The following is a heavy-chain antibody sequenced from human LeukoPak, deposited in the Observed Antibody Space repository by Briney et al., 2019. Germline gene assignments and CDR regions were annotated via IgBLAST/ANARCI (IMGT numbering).Heavy chain of an antibody. CDR2: ISGSGGNT. V-gene: IGHV3-23*01. Sequence: PGGSLRLSCAASGFTFKNYAMSWVRQAPGKGLEWLSVISGSGGNTYYADSVKGQFTISRDNSKNTLYLQMNSLRAEDTAVYYCARRNAMDVWGQGTTVIVFS. J-gene: IGHJ6*02. CDR1: GFTFKNYA. CDR3: ARRNAMDV.